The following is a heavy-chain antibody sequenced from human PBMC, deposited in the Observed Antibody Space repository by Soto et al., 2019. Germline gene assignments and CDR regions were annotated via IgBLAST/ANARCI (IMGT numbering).Heavy chain of an antibody. CDR2: ISVSSTYA. J-gene: IGHJ4*02. CDR3: ARGVRYYSSEKPANFDY. CDR1: GFTFSDYY. V-gene: IGHV3-11*05. Sequence: QVQLLESGGGLVKPGGSLRLSCAASGFTFSDYYMSWIHQAPGKGLECVAYISVSSTYANYADSVEGRFTISRDNAENSLFLQMNSLRADDTAVYYCARGVRYYSSEKPANFDYWGQGALVTVSS. D-gene: IGHD3-10*01.